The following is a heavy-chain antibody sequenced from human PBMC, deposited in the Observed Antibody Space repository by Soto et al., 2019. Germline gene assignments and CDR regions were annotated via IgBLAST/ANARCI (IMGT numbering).Heavy chain of an antibody. Sequence: VQLVESGGGLVKPGGSLRLSCAASDFTFSNAWMNWVRQAPGKGLEWVGRIKSKTDGGTTDHAAPVKGRFTISRDDSKNTLYLQMNSLKTEDTAVYYCTTDAGDDSSGYPSFGYWGQGTLVTVSS. D-gene: IGHD3-22*01. CDR3: TTDAGDDSSGYPSFGY. J-gene: IGHJ4*02. CDR2: IKSKTDGGTT. CDR1: DFTFSNAW. V-gene: IGHV3-15*07.